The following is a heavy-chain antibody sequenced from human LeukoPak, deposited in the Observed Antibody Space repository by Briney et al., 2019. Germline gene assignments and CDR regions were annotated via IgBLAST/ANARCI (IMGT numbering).Heavy chain of an antibody. CDR1: GFTLSSYA. D-gene: IGHD1-26*01. CDR3: AKVRIVGATTGFDY. V-gene: IGHV3-23*01. J-gene: IGHJ4*02. CDR2: ISGSGSNT. Sequence: PGGSLRLSCEASGFTLSSYAMSWVRQAPGKGLEWVSAISGSGSNTYYADSVKGRFTISRDNSKNTLYLQMNSLRAEDTAVYYCAKVRIVGATTGFDYWGQGTLVTVSS.